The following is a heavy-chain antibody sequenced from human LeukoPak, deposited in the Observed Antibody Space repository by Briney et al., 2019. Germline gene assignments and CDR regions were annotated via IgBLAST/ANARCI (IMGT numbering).Heavy chain of an antibody. CDR2: IYSGGST. CDR1: GFTVSSNY. D-gene: IGHD2-2*01. V-gene: IGHV3-53*01. Sequence: GGSLRLSCAASGFTVSSNYMSWVRQAPGKGLEWVSVIYSGGSTYYADPVKGRFTISRDNSKNTLYLQMNSLRAEDTAVYYCAKNPHIVVVPAATGFDYWGQGTLVTVSS. J-gene: IGHJ4*02. CDR3: AKNPHIVVVPAATGFDY.